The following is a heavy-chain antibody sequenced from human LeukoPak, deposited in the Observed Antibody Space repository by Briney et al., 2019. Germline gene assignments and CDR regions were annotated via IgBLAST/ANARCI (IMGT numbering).Heavy chain of an antibody. J-gene: IGHJ4*02. CDR3: ARHLRGYSYAFDY. CDR1: GGSFSGYY. D-gene: IGHD5-18*01. CDR2: INHSGST. Sequence: PSETLSLTCAVYGGSFSGYYWSWIRQPPGKGLEWIGEINHSGSTNYNPSLKSRVTISVDTSKNQFSLKLSSVTAADTAVYYCARHLRGYSYAFDYWGQGTLVTVSS. V-gene: IGHV4-34*01.